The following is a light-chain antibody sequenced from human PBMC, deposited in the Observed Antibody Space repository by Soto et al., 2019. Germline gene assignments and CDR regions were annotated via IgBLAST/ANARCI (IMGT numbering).Light chain of an antibody. CDR3: MQAKQWPFT. V-gene: IGKV2-30*02. J-gene: IGKJ3*01. CDR1: QSLVHSDGNTY. CDR2: KVS. Sequence: VVMTQSPLSLPVTLGQPASISCRSSQSLVHSDGNTYLEWFQQRPGQSPRRLIYKVSNRDSGVXDXISGSGSGTDFTLIISRVEAEDVGVYYCMQAKQWPFTFGPGTKVDIK.